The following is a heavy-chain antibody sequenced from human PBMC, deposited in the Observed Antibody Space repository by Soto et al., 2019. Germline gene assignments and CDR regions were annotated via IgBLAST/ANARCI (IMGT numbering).Heavy chain of an antibody. Sequence: GASVKVSCKASGGTFSSYAISWVRQAPGQGLEWMGGIIPIFGTANYAQKFQGRVTITADESTSTAYMELSSLRSEDTAVYYCARAKLIWFGESARGVHWFDPWGQGTLVTVSS. CDR3: ARAKLIWFGESARGVHWFDP. J-gene: IGHJ5*02. CDR1: GGTFSSYA. D-gene: IGHD3-10*01. V-gene: IGHV1-69*13. CDR2: IIPIFGTA.